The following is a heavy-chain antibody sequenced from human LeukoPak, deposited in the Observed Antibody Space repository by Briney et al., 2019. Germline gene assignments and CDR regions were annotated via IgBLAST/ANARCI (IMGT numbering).Heavy chain of an antibody. CDR2: IYPGDSDT. D-gene: IGHD2-15*01. J-gene: IGHJ3*02. Sequence: GESLKISCKGSGYSFTRYWIGWVRHMPGKGLEWMGIIYPGDSDTRYSPSFQGQVTISADKSISTAYLQWSSLKASDTAMYYCAGPFYCSGGSCYSAAFDIWGQGTMVTVSS. V-gene: IGHV5-51*01. CDR3: AGPFYCSGGSCYSAAFDI. CDR1: GYSFTRYW.